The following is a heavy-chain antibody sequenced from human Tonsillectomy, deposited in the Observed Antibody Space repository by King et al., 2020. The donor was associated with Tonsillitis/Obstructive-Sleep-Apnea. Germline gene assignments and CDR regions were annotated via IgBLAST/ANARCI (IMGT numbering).Heavy chain of an antibody. CDR2: ISGCGGST. CDR1: GFTFSGYA. J-gene: IGHJ6*03. V-gene: IGHV3-23*04. Sequence: VQLVESGGGLVQPGGSLRLSCAASGFTFSGYAMSWVRQAPGKGLEWVSAISGCGGSTYYADSVKGRFTISRDNSKNTLYLQMNSLRAEDTAVYYCAKGYDFWSGYSPNYYYYMDVWGKGTTVTVSS. CDR3: AKGYDFWSGYSPNYYYYMDV. D-gene: IGHD3-3*01.